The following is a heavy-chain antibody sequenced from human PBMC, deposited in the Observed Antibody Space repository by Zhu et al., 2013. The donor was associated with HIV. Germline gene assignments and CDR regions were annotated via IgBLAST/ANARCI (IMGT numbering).Heavy chain of an antibody. Sequence: QVQLCSLGREVKKPGASVKVSCKASGYTFTGYYMHWVRQAPGQGLEWMGWINPNSGGTNYAQKFQGRVTMTRDPSISTDYMELSRLRSDDTALYYCAREGKDIVATQKAFDIWGQGTMVTVSS. J-gene: IGHJ3*02. CDR2: INPNSGGT. CDR1: GYTFTGYY. CDR3: AREGKDIVATQKAFDI. D-gene: IGHD5-12*01. V-gene: IGHV1-2*02.